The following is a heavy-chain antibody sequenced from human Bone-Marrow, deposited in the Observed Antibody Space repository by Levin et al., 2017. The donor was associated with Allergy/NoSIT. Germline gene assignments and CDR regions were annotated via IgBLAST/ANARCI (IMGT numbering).Heavy chain of an antibody. D-gene: IGHD6-19*01. J-gene: IGHJ4*02. Sequence: PGGSLRLSCAASGFTFSSYAMSWVRQAPGKGLEWVSTITGRAIGTHYADSVKGRFTISRDNSKNTLFLQMNSLRAEDTAIYYCAKDTPTGSSHGWSGNCFDCWGQGTLVAVSS. V-gene: IGHV3-23*01. CDR3: AKDTPTGSSHGWSGNCFDC. CDR1: GFTFSSYA. CDR2: ITGRAIGT.